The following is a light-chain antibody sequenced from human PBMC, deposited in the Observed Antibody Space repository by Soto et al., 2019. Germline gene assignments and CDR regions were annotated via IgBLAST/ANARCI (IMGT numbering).Light chain of an antibody. Sequence: DIQMTQSPSTLSASVGDRVTITCRASQSISYYLAWYQKKPGKAPKVLIWNASSLRRGVPSRFSGSGSGTEFTLTISSLLPDDFATYYCQQYNRFSTWTFGQGTKVDIK. CDR3: QQYNRFSTWT. CDR2: NAS. CDR1: QSISYY. V-gene: IGKV1-5*01. J-gene: IGKJ1*01.